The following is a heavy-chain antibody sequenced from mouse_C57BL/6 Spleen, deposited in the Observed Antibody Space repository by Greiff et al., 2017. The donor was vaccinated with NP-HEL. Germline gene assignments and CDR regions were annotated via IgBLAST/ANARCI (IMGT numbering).Heavy chain of an antibody. CDR2: IYPSDSET. Sequence: VQLQQPGAELVRPGSSVKLSCKASGYTFTSYWMDWVKQRPGQGLEWIGNIYPSDSETHYNQKFKDKATLTVDKSSSTAYMQLSSLTSEDSAVYYCARGGTVAWFAYWGQGTLVTVSA. CDR1: GYTFTSYW. J-gene: IGHJ3*01. V-gene: IGHV1-61*01. D-gene: IGHD3-3*01. CDR3: ARGGTVAWFAY.